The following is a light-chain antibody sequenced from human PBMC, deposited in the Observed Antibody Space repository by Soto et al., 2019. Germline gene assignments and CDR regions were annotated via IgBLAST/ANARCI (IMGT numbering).Light chain of an antibody. CDR2: EGS. Sequence: QSVLTQPASVSGSPGQSITISCTGTRSDVGSYNLVSWYQQHPGKAPKLMIYEGSKRPSGVSNRFSGSKSGNTASLTISGLQAEDEADYYCCSYVGSSTYVFGTGTKVTVL. J-gene: IGLJ1*01. CDR1: RSDVGSYNL. CDR3: CSYVGSSTYV. V-gene: IGLV2-23*01.